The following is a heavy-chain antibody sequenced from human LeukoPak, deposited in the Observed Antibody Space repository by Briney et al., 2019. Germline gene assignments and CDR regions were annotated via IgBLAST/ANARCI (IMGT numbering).Heavy chain of an antibody. J-gene: IGHJ4*02. D-gene: IGHD2-15*01. Sequence: GGSLRLSCAASGFIFSNCAMRWVRQAPGKGLESVSAITSNGDTTYYADSVEGRFTISRDNSKSTLYLQMGSLTTDDMAVYYCARTSGSGTFDYWGQGTLVTVSS. CDR3: ARTSGSGTFDY. CDR1: GFIFSNCA. V-gene: IGHV3-64*02. CDR2: ITSNGDTT.